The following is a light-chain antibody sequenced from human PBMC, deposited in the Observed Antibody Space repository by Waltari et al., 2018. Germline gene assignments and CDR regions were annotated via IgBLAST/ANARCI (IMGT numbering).Light chain of an antibody. J-gene: IGKJ1*01. CDR3: QQYDSSPRT. CDR1: QSVTSNY. CDR2: GAS. Sequence: ETVLTQAPGTLSLSPGERATLSCRASQSVTSNYLAWYQQKPGQAPRLLIYGASSRATGIPDRFSGSGSGTDFTLTISRLEPEDFALYYCQQYDSSPRTFGQGTKVEI. V-gene: IGKV3-20*01.